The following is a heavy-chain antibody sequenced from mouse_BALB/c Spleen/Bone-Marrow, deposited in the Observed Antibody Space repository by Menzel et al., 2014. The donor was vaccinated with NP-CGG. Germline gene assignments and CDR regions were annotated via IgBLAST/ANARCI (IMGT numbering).Heavy chain of an antibody. J-gene: IGHJ4*01. CDR2: ISTYYGDA. V-gene: IGHV1S137*01. CDR1: GYTFTDYA. CDR3: ARDAMDY. Sequence: QVHVKESGAELVRPGVSVKFSCKGSGYTFTDYAMHWVKQSPAKSLEWIGVISTYYGDASYNQRFKCKATMTVDKSSSTSYIELHRLTSEDSAIYYCARDAMDYWGQGTSVTVSS.